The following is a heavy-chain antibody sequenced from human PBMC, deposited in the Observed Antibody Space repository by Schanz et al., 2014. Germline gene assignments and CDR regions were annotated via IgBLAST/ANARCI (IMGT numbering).Heavy chain of an antibody. CDR2: FYNPGST. Sequence: QVQLQESGPGLVKPSETLSLTCTVSGDSVNSNYWNWIRQSPGRGLEWIGHFYNPGSTNYNPSLKSRATISIAPPTTQVPRKLPSVTAADTAVYFCARNKYTSGWYYFDYWGQGVLVTVSS. D-gene: IGHD6-19*01. J-gene: IGHJ4*02. CDR1: GDSVNSNY. V-gene: IGHV4-59*08. CDR3: ARNKYTSGWYYFDY.